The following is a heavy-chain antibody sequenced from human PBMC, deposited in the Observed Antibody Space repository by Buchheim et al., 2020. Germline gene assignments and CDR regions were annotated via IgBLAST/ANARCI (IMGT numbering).Heavy chain of an antibody. CDR1: GGTFSSYT. V-gene: IGHV1-69*02. CDR3: ARDDILTGYQSYYYYGMDV. J-gene: IGHJ6*02. Sequence: QVQLVQSGAEVKKPGSSVKVSCKASGGTFSSYTISWVRQAPGQGLEWMGRIIPILGIANYAQKFQGRVTITAAKSPSPASRELSSLRSEDTAVYYCARDDILTGYQSYYYYGMDVWGQGTT. D-gene: IGHD3-9*01. CDR2: IIPILGIA.